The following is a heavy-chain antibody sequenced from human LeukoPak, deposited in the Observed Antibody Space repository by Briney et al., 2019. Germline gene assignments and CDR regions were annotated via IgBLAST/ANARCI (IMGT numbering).Heavy chain of an antibody. Sequence: SETLSLTCTVSGGSISSYYCSWIRQPPGKGLEWSGYIYYSGSTSYNPSLKSRVTISVDTSKNQFSLKLRSVTAADTAVYYCARDRSTMVPRWGFDPWGQGTLVTVSS. CDR3: ARDRSTMVPRWGFDP. V-gene: IGHV4-59*01. J-gene: IGHJ5*02. CDR2: IYYSGST. CDR1: GGSISSYY. D-gene: IGHD3-10*01.